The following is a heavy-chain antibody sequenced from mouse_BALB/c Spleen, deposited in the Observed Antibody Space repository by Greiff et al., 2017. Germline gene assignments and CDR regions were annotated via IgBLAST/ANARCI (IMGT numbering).Heavy chain of an antibody. J-gene: IGHJ3*01. D-gene: IGHD2-2*01. V-gene: IGHV1S137*01. Sequence: VQLQQSGAELVRPGVSVKISCKGSGYTFTDYAMHWVKQSHAKSLEWIGVISTYYGDASYNQKFKGKATMTVDKSSSTAYMELARLTSEDSAIYYCAREWLRRGFAYWGQGTLVTVSA. CDR3: AREWLRRGFAY. CDR2: ISTYYGDA. CDR1: GYTFTDYA.